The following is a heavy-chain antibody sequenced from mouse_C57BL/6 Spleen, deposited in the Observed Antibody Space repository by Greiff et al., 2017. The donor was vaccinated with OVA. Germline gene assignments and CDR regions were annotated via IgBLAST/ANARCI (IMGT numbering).Heavy chain of an antibody. V-gene: IGHV1-61*01. D-gene: IGHD3-3*01. Sequence: VQLQQPGAELVRPGSSVKLSCKASGYTFTSYWMDWVKQRPGQGLEWIGNIYPYYSETHYNQKFKDKAILTVDKSSSTAYMQLSSLTSEDSAVYYCASGDSPFAYWGQGTLVTVSA. CDR3: ASGDSPFAY. J-gene: IGHJ3*01. CDR2: IYPYYSET. CDR1: GYTFTSYW.